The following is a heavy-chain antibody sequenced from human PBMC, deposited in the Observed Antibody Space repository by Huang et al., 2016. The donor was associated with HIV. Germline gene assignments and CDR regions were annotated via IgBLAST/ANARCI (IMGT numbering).Heavy chain of an antibody. CDR2: IQYSGCT. CDR1: GGSISSYY. J-gene: IGHJ6*02. Sequence: QVQLQESGPGLVKPSETLSLTCTVSGGSISSYYWSWIRQPPGKGLEWIGYIQYSGCTNHNPSLKSRVTTSVDTSKNQFFLKLSSVTAADTAVYYCARGGPYSRDYYYYGMDVWGQGTTVTVSS. CDR3: ARGGPYSRDYYYYGMDV. V-gene: IGHV4-59*01. D-gene: IGHD6-13*01.